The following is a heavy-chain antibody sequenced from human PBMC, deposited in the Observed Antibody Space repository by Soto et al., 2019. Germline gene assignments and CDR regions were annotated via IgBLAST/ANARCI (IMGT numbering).Heavy chain of an antibody. D-gene: IGHD7-27*01. CDR2: ISGDGGST. Sequence: EVQLVESGGGLVQPGESLRLSCAASGFTFSNYPMHWVRQAPGKGLEYVSAISGDGGSTYYANSVMGRFTISRDNSKNTVYLQMGSLRGEDTAVYYCAREDWGGNSHWGQGTLVTVSS. J-gene: IGHJ4*02. CDR3: AREDWGGNSH. V-gene: IGHV3-64*01. CDR1: GFTFSNYP.